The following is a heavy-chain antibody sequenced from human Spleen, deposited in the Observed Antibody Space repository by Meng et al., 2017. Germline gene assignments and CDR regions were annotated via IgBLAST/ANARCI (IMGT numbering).Heavy chain of an antibody. D-gene: IGHD2-2*01. CDR3: ARDCSSTSCYAGYDY. Sequence: ASVKVSCKASGYTFTTYYMHWVRQAPGQGLEWMGWISAYNGNTNYAQKLQGRVTMTTDTSTSTAYMELRSLRSDDTAVYYCARDCSSTSCYAGYDYWGQGTLVTVYS. CDR2: ISAYNGNT. J-gene: IGHJ4*02. CDR1: GYTFTTYY. V-gene: IGHV1-18*01.